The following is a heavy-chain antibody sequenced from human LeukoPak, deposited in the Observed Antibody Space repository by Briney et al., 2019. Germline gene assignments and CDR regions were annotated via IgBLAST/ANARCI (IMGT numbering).Heavy chain of an antibody. CDR2: IYASGST. J-gene: IGHJ3*02. CDR1: GGSISSYY. Sequence: SETLSLTCTVSGGSISSYYWNWIRQSAGKGLEWIGRIYASGSTNYNPSLKSRVTMSVDTSKNQFSLKVSSVTAADTAVYYCARDDFWSGYRAFDIWGQGTRVTVSS. V-gene: IGHV4-4*07. D-gene: IGHD3-3*01. CDR3: ARDDFWSGYRAFDI.